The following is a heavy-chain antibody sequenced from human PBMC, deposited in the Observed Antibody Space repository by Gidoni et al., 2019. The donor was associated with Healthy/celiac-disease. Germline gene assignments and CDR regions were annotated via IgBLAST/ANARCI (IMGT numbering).Heavy chain of an antibody. J-gene: IGHJ3*02. CDR2: IDPSDSYT. CDR3: ARVAWFGELLSRGHDAFDI. Sequence: DVQLVQSGAEVKKPGASLRISCQGSGYRFTSSWISWVRQMPGKGLEWMGRIDPSDSYTNYSPSFQGHVTISADKSISTAYLQWSSLKASDTAMYYCARVAWFGELLSRGHDAFDIWGQGTMVTVSS. V-gene: IGHV5-10-1*03. CDR1: GYRFTSSW. D-gene: IGHD3-10*01.